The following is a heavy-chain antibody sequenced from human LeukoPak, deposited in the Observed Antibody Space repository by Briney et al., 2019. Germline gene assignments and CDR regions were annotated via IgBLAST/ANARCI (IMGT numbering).Heavy chain of an antibody. Sequence: PSESLSLTCTVSGGSMSSYYWSWIRQPPGKGQKYIGYIYYTGSTYYNPSLKSRVTISVDTSKRQFSLRLSSVSAADTAVYYCARDATAGNFDYWGQGTLVTVSS. J-gene: IGHJ4*02. CDR1: GGSMSSYY. CDR3: ARDATAGNFDY. CDR2: IYYTGST. V-gene: IGHV4-59*12. D-gene: IGHD6-13*01.